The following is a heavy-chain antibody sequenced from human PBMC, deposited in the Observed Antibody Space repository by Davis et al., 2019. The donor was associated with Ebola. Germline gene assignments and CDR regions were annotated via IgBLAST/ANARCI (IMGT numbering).Heavy chain of an antibody. D-gene: IGHD6-6*01. CDR2: IDPSDSYT. V-gene: IGHV5-10-1*01. CDR3: ARHASSSFNFDS. J-gene: IGHJ5*01. Sequence: GESLKISCKGSGYSFTSYWISWVRQMPGKGLEWMGRIDPSDSYTNYSPSFQGHVTISADKSISTVYLQWSSLKASDTAMYYCARHASSSFNFDSWGQGTLVTVSS. CDR1: GYSFTSYW.